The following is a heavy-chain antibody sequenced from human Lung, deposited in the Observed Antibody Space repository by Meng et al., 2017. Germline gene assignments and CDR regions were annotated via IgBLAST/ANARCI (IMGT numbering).Heavy chain of an antibody. CDR1: GGPFSNYA. D-gene: IGHD2-8*02. V-gene: IGHV3-23*01. Sequence: EVQLLESGGGLVQPGGSLRLSCAACGGPFSNYAMSWVRQAPEKGLEWVSATAATDGGTYHAASVRGRFTISRDNSKNTLSLQMNSLRADDTAIYYCARGTRVSCTGVICYPFDFWGQGTLVTVSS. CDR2: TAATDGGT. J-gene: IGHJ4*02. CDR3: ARGTRVSCTGVICYPFDF.